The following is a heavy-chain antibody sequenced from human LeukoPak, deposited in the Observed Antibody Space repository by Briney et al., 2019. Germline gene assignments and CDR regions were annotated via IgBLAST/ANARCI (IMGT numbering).Heavy chain of an antibody. V-gene: IGHV3-74*03. CDR2: INTDGSIT. J-gene: IGHJ5*02. CDR1: GFTFSTYL. CDR3: ASLGTLVP. Sequence: GGSLRLSCAASGFTFSTYLMHWIRQAPGKGLVWVSRINTDGSITTYADSVKGRFTISRDNAKNTLYLQMNSLRDEDTAVYYCASLGTLVPWGQGTLVTVSS. D-gene: IGHD3-9*01.